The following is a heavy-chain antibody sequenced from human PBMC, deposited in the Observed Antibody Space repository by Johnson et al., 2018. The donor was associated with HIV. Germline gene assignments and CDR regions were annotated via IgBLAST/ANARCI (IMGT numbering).Heavy chain of an antibody. V-gene: IGHV3-11*04. J-gene: IGHJ3*02. D-gene: IGHD1-1*01. CDR2: IDSRGSII. Sequence: VQLVESGGGLVKPGGSLRLSCVASGFTFSDYYMTWIRQAPGKGLEWVSYIDSRGSIIYSADSVQGRFTISRDNAKNSLYLQMNSLRAEDTAVYYCAKDLMYNWNDVGAFDIWGQGTMVTVSS. CDR1: GFTFSDYY. CDR3: AKDLMYNWNDVGAFDI.